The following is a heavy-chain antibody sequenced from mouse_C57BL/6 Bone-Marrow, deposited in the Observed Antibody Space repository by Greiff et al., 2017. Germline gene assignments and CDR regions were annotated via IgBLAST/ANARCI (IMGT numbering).Heavy chain of an antibody. CDR1: GYTFTSYW. CDR3: AIYYGSSGDY. V-gene: IGHV1-69*01. CDR2: IDPSGSYT. J-gene: IGHJ4*01. Sequence: QVQLQQPGAELVMPGASVKLSCKASGYTFTSYWMRWVKQRPGQGLEWIGEIDPSGSYTNYNQQFKGKTTLTKDKSSSTAYMQLSSLTSDDSAVYYCAIYYGSSGDYWGQGTSVTVSS. D-gene: IGHD1-1*01.